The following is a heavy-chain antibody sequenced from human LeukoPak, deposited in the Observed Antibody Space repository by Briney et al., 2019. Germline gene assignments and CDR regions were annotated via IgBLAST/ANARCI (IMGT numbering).Heavy chain of an antibody. D-gene: IGHD5-18*01. Sequence: SETLSLTCTVSGGSISSSSYYWGWIRQPPGKGLEWIGSIYYSGRTYYNPSLKSRVTISVDTSKNEFSLKLSSVTAADTAVYYCAQGSGYSYGRAGHGDYWGQGTPVTVSS. V-gene: IGHV4-39*01. CDR1: GGSISSSSYY. J-gene: IGHJ4*02. CDR2: IYYSGRT. CDR3: AQGSGYSYGRAGHGDY.